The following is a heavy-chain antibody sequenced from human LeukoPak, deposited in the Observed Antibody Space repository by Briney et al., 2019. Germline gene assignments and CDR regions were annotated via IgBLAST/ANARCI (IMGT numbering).Heavy chain of an antibody. CDR3: AKQGCTSPTCYNNC. D-gene: IGHD2-2*02. CDR2: ISSSGSTI. Sequence: PGGSLSLSCAASGFTFSDYYMSWIRQAPGKGLEWVSYISSSGSTIYYADSVKGRFTISRDNAKNSLYLQMNSLRAEDTAVYYCAKQGCTSPTCYNNCWGQGTLVTVSS. CDR1: GFTFSDYY. V-gene: IGHV3-11*04. J-gene: IGHJ4*02.